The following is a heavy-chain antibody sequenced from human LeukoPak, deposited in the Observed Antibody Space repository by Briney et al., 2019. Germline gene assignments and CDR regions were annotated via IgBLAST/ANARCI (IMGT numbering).Heavy chain of an antibody. J-gene: IGHJ6*03. V-gene: IGHV1-46*01. CDR2: INPSGGST. CDR3: AREGSTGTRDYYYYYMDV. CDR1: GYTFTSYY. Sequence: ASVKVSCKASGYTFTSYYMHWVRQAPGQGLEWMGIINPSGGSTSYAQKFQGRVTMTRNTSISTAYMELSSLRSEDTAVYYCAREGSTGTRDYYYYYMDVWGKGTTVTISS. D-gene: IGHD1-1*01.